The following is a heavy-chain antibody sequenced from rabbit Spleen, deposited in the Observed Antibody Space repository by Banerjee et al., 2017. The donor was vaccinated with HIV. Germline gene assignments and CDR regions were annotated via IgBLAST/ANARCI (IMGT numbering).Heavy chain of an antibody. J-gene: IGHJ6*01. D-gene: IGHD8-1*01. CDR2: IDVGSSGNT. CDR1: GFSLNDNYV. V-gene: IGHV1S45*01. Sequence: QQQLEESGGGLVKPEGSLTLTCKASGFSLNDNYVMRWVRQAPGKGLEWIACIDVGSSGNTRYASWAKGRFTISKTSSTTVTLQMTSLTAADTATYFCARDAGTSFSTYGMDLWGPGTLVTVS. CDR3: ARDAGTSFSTYGMDL.